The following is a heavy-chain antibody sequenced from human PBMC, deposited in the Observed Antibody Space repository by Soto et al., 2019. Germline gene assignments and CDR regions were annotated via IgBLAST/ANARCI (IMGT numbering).Heavy chain of an antibody. CDR3: AKEEGPYSGTPKFDY. CDR2: ITGSGGST. J-gene: IGHJ4*02. Sequence: GGSLRLCCAASGFTFSNYAMNWVRQAPEKGLEWVSAITGSGGSTYYAESVKGRFTISRDNSMHTLYLQMSSLRADDTAVYYSAKEEGPYSGTPKFDYWGQGTLVTVSS. D-gene: IGHD1-26*01. V-gene: IGHV3-23*01. CDR1: GFTFSNYA.